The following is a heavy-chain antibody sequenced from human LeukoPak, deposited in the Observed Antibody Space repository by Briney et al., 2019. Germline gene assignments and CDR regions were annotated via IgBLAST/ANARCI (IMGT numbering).Heavy chain of an antibody. J-gene: IGHJ4*02. D-gene: IGHD3-16*01. CDR3: ARNGDDYVWGSSAAQ. Sequence: SETLSLTCTVSGYSISSGYYWGWIRQPPGKGLEWIGSIFHSGITYYSPSLTSRVTISVDTSKNQFSLKLSSVTAADTAVYYCARNGDDYVWGSSAAQWGKGTLVTVSS. V-gene: IGHV4-38-2*02. CDR1: GYSISSGYY. CDR2: IFHSGIT.